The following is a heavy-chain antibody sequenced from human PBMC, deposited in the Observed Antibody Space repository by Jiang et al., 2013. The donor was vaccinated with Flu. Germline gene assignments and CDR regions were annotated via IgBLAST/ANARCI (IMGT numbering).Heavy chain of an antibody. CDR2: ISYDGSNE. CDR1: GFTFSSYG. Sequence: GVVQPRRPLRLSCAASGFTFSSYGIHWVRQAPGKGLEWVAVISYDGSNEYYADSVKGRFTISRDNSKNTLYLQMNSLRAEDTAVYYCAKDLVVTGYYYGMDVWGQGTTVTVSS. V-gene: IGHV3-30*18. D-gene: IGHD6-6*01. J-gene: IGHJ6*02. CDR3: AKDLVVTGYYYGMDV.